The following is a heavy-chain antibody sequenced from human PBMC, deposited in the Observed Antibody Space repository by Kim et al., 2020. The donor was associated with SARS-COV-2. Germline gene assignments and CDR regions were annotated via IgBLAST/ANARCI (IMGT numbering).Heavy chain of an antibody. Sequence: GGSLRLSCAASGFTLTSYAMHWVRQAPGKGLEWVAVISYDGSNKYNADSVKGRFTISRDNSKNTLYLQMNSLRADDTAVYYCARGRHSGSGSYSIYWGQGTLVTVSS. V-gene: IGHV3-30*04. CDR3: ARGRHSGSGSYSIY. J-gene: IGHJ4*02. CDR1: GFTLTSYA. CDR2: ISYDGSNK. D-gene: IGHD3-10*01.